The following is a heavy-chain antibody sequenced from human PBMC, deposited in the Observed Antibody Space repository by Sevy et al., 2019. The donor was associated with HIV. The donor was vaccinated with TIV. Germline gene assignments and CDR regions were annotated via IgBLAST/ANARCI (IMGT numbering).Heavy chain of an antibody. Sequence: GGSLRLSCAASGFTFSSYAMHWVRQAPGKGLEWVAVISYDGSNKYYADSVKGRFTISRDNSKNTLYLQMNSLRAEDTAVYYCARQYCSGGSCYFGADAFDIWGQGTMVAVSS. CDR2: ISYDGSNK. D-gene: IGHD2-15*01. V-gene: IGHV3-30-3*01. CDR3: ARQYCSGGSCYFGADAFDI. J-gene: IGHJ3*02. CDR1: GFTFSSYA.